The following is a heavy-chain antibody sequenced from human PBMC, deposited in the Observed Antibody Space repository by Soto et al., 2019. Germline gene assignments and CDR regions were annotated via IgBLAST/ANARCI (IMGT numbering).Heavy chain of an antibody. CDR2: ISAYNGNT. J-gene: IGHJ4*02. CDR3: AREHFPSTYDCFDY. D-gene: IGHD3-3*02. Sequence: QVQLVQSGAEMKKPGASVKVSCKASGYTFTTYGISWVRKAPGQGLEWMGWISAYNGNTHYAQKLQGRVTMTTDTSTSTAYVELRSLRSDVTAVYYCAREHFPSTYDCFDYWGQGTLVTVSS. CDR1: GYTFTTYG. V-gene: IGHV1-18*04.